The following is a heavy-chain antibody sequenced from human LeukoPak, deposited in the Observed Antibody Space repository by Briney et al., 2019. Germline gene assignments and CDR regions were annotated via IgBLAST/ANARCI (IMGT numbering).Heavy chain of an antibody. CDR2: IYYSGST. V-gene: IGHV4-31*03. J-gene: IGHJ4*02. D-gene: IGHD4-23*01. CDR3: ARGTGGKGKPVFDY. CDR1: GGSISSGGYY. Sequence: SETLSLTCTVSGGSISSGGYYWSWIRQHPGKGLEWIGYIYYSGSTYYNPSLKSRVTISVDTSKSQFSLKLSSVTAADTAVYYCARGTGGKGKPVFDYWGQGTLVTVSS.